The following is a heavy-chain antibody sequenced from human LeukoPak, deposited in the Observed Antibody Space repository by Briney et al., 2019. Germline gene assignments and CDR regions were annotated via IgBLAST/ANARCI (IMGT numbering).Heavy chain of an antibody. V-gene: IGHV3-53*01. J-gene: IGHJ2*01. CDR2: IYSGGST. Sequence: GGSLRLSCAASGFTVSSNYMSWVRQAPGKGLEWVSVIYSGGSTYYADSVKGRFTISRDNSKNTLYLQMNSLRAEDTAVYYCARVYDFWSNYYRYYFDLWGRGTLVTVSS. CDR3: ARVYDFWSNYYRYYFDL. D-gene: IGHD3-3*01. CDR1: GFTVSSNY.